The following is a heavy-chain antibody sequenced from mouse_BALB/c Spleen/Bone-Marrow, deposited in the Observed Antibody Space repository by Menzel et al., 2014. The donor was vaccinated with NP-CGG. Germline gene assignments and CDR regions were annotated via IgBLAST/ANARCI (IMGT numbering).Heavy chain of an antibody. J-gene: IGHJ2*01. Sequence: QVQLQQPGAELVKPGASVKLSCKASGYTFTGFYMYWVKQRPGQGLEWIGGINPSNGGTNFNEKFKSKATLTLDKSSSTAYMQLSSLTSEDSAVYYCTRGSYGSSQYYFDYWGQGTTLTVSS. V-gene: IGHV1S81*02. CDR3: TRGSYGSSQYYFDY. CDR2: INPSNGGT. D-gene: IGHD1-1*01. CDR1: GYTFTGFY.